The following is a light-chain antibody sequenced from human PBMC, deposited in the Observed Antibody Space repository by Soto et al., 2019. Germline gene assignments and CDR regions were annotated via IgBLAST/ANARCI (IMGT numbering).Light chain of an antibody. CDR2: DVN. CDR3: TSWTTSTTMT. J-gene: IGLJ2*01. CDR1: SSDIGAYNF. V-gene: IGLV2-14*03. Sequence: QSSLTQPASVSGSPGQSITISCTGTSSDIGAYNFVSWYQQHPGKAPKLMLYDVNIRPSGVSNRFSGSTSGNTASLTISGLQAEDETDYYCTSWTTSTTMTFGGGTKLTVL.